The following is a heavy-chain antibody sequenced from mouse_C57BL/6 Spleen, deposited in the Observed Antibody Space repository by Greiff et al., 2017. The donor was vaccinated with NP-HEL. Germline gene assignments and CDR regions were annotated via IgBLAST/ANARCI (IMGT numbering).Heavy chain of an antibody. J-gene: IGHJ2*01. D-gene: IGHD6-2*01. CDR3: ARSRDVSYYFDY. Sequence: QVQLQQSGPELVKPGASVKISCKASGYAFSSSWMNWVKQRPGKGLEWIGRLYPGDGDTNYNGKFKGKATLTADKSSSTAYMPLSSLTSEDSAVYFCARSRDVSYYFDYWGQGTTLTVSS. CDR2: LYPGDGDT. V-gene: IGHV1-82*01. CDR1: GYAFSSSW.